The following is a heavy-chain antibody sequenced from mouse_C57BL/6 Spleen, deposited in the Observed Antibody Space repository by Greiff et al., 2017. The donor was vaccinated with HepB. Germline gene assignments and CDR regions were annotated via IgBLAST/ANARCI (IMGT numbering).Heavy chain of an antibody. D-gene: IGHD1-1*01. CDR1: GYTFTSYW. CDR2: IYPGSGST. J-gene: IGHJ3*01. Sequence: VQLQQSGAELVKPGASVKMSCKASGYTFTSYWITWVKQRPGQGLEWIGDIYPGSGSTNYNEKFKSKATLTVDTSSSTAYMQLSSLTSEDSAVYYWARGYYGSSPFAYWGQGTLVTVSA. CDR3: ARGYYGSSPFAY. V-gene: IGHV1-55*01.